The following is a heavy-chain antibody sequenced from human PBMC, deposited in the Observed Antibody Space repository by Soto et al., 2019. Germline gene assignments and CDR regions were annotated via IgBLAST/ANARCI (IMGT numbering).Heavy chain of an antibody. J-gene: IGHJ4*02. CDR3: TRDRTILRRVINHF. CDR1: GFTFSAFW. CDR2: IKQDGSEK. D-gene: IGHD3-10*01. Sequence: GGSLRLSCAASGFTFSAFWMTWVRQAPGKGLEWVANIKQDGSEKYYVDSVKGRFTISRDNAENSLYLQMNSLRVEDTALYYCTRDRTILRRVINHFSGQGALVTVAS. V-gene: IGHV3-7*01.